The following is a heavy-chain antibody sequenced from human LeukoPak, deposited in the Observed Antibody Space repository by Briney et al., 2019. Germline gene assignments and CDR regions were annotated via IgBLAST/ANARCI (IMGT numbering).Heavy chain of an antibody. J-gene: IGHJ5*02. D-gene: IGHD6-19*01. Sequence: GGSLSLSCAASGFIFSKYVMRWVRLAAGEGLEWVSCISVSGDSTNHADSVKGRFTITRDNYKNTLYQQMNSLRAEDTAVYYCAKEAGVAGKYDPWGQGTLVIVSS. CDR1: GFIFSKYV. CDR3: AKEAGVAGKYDP. CDR2: ISVSGDST. V-gene: IGHV3-23*01.